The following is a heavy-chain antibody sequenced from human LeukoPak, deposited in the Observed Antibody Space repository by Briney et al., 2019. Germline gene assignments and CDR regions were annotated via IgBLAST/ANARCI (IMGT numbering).Heavy chain of an antibody. V-gene: IGHV4-31*03. CDR3: ARDMTDWWFDP. Sequence: SETLSLTCTVSGGSISSGGCYWSWIRQHPGKGLEWIGYIYYSGSTHYNPSLKSRVTISVDTSKNQFSLKLSSVTAADTAVYYCARDMTDWWFDPWGQGTLVTVSS. CDR1: GGSISSGGCY. CDR2: IYYSGST. J-gene: IGHJ5*02. D-gene: IGHD3-9*01.